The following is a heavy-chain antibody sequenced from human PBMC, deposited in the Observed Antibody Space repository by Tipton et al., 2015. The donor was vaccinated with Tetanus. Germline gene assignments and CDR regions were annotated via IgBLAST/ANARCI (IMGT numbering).Heavy chain of an antibody. D-gene: IGHD1-7*01. CDR2: IYQTGST. CDR3: ARDLGTSGFH. Sequence: TLSLTCDVSWDSISSHKWWSWVRQPPGKGLEWIGEIYQTGSTNYNPSFQSRVSMSVDKSKDQFSLELTSVTAADTAVYYCARDLGTSGFHWGQGTLVTVSS. V-gene: IGHV4-4*02. J-gene: IGHJ4*02. CDR1: WDSISSHKW.